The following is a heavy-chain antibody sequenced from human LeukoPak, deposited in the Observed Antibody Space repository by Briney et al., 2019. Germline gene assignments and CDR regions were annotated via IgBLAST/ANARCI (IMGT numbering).Heavy chain of an antibody. D-gene: IGHD3-10*01. Sequence: GGSLRLSCAASGFTFSSYWMNWVRQAPGKGLEWAANIKQDGSEKYYVDSVKGRFTISRDNAKNSLYLQMNSLRAEDTAVYYCARDGVAMVRGVKVLDYYYYYMDVWGKGTTVTISS. CDR3: ARDGVAMVRGVKVLDYYYYYMDV. CDR1: GFTFSSYW. J-gene: IGHJ6*03. V-gene: IGHV3-7*01. CDR2: IKQDGSEK.